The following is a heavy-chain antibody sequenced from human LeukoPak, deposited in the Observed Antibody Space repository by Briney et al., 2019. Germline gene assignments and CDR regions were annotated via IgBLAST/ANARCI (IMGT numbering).Heavy chain of an antibody. CDR2: IYYSGTI. CDR1: DVSIRSYY. CDR3: AGGCSSTSCYSNFDY. V-gene: IGHV4-59*12. D-gene: IGHD2-2*01. J-gene: IGHJ4*02. Sequence: PSEALSLTCSVSDVSIRSYYWSWIRQPPGKGLEWIGHIYYSGTIKYNPPLKSRVTISVDTSKNQFSLKLSSVTAADTAVYYCAGGCSSTSCYSNFDYWGQGTLVTVSS.